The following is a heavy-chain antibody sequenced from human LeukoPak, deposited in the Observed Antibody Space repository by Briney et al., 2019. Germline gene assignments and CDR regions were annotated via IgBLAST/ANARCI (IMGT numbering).Heavy chain of an antibody. J-gene: IGHJ3*02. CDR2: IWYDGSNK. CDR1: GFTFGSYA. V-gene: IGHV3-33*08. Sequence: GGSLRLSCAASGFTFGSYAMSWVRQAPGKGLEWVAVIWYDGSNKYYADSVKGRFTISRDDSKNTLYLQMNSLRAEDTAVYYCARDGGNGPFAIWGQGTMVTVSS. D-gene: IGHD4-23*01. CDR3: ARDGGNGPFAI.